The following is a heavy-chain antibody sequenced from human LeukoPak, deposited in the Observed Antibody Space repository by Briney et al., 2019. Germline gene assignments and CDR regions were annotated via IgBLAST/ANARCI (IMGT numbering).Heavy chain of an antibody. CDR1: GFTFSSYS. CDR2: ISSSSSYI. D-gene: IGHD3-10*01. J-gene: IGHJ4*02. Sequence: PGGSLRLSCAASGFTFSSYSMNWVRQAPGKGLEWVSSISSSSSYIYYADSVKGRFTISRDNAKNSLYLQMNSLRAEDTAVYYCARDLWFPLRGSGSYYVDYWGQGTLVTVSS. V-gene: IGHV3-21*01. CDR3: ARDLWFPLRGSGSYYVDY.